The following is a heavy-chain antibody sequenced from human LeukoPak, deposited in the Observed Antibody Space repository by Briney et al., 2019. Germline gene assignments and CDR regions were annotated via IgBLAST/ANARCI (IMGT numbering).Heavy chain of an antibody. Sequence: PGGSLRLSCAASGFTFSRHWMSWVRQAPGKGLEWVANIKQDGTATYYVDSVKGRFTISRDNAKNSLYLQMNSPRAEDTAVYYCARISIAAAGDFDFWGQGTLVTVSS. J-gene: IGHJ4*02. V-gene: IGHV3-7*05. CDR1: GFTFSRHW. CDR2: IKQDGTAT. D-gene: IGHD6-13*01. CDR3: ARISIAAAGDFDF.